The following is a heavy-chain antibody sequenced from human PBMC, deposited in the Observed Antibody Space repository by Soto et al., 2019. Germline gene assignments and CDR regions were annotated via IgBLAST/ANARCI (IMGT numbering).Heavy chain of an antibody. D-gene: IGHD3-16*01. CDR2: ISATGGGT. Sequence: GGSLSLSCAASGFKFSNYAMSWVRQAPGKGLEWVSLISATGGGTYYADSVKGRFTISRDNSHNTLYLQVHSLTAEDTAVYYCAKDRRAGGNSAFYFDFWGQGAQVTVSS. V-gene: IGHV3-23*01. CDR3: AKDRRAGGNSAFYFDF. J-gene: IGHJ4*02. CDR1: GFKFSNYA.